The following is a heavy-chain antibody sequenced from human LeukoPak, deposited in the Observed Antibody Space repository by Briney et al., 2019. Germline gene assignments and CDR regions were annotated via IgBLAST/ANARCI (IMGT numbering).Heavy chain of an antibody. CDR2: ISSDGSSK. CDR1: GFTFSNYW. Sequence: GGSLRLSCAAAGFTFSNYWMHWVRQAPGRGLVWVSRISSDGSSKTYADSVKGRFTISRANAKNTLFLQVNSLRAQDTAVYYCAKDQYGGAFDIWGPGTMVTVSS. CDR3: AKDQYGGAFDI. J-gene: IGHJ3*02. D-gene: IGHD4-23*01. V-gene: IGHV3-74*01.